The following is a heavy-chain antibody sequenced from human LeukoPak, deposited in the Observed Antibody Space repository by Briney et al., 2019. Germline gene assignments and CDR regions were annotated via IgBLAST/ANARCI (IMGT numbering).Heavy chain of an antibody. V-gene: IGHV3-23*01. D-gene: IGHD3-22*01. Sequence: GGSLRLSCAASGFTFSSYAMSWVRQAPGKGLEWVSAISGSGGSTYYADSVKGRFTISRDNSKNTLYLQMNSLRAEDTAVYYCAKAPNDSSGYYYFDYWGQGTLVTVSS. CDR3: AKAPNDSSGYYYFDY. CDR2: ISGSGGST. CDR1: GFTFSSYA. J-gene: IGHJ4*02.